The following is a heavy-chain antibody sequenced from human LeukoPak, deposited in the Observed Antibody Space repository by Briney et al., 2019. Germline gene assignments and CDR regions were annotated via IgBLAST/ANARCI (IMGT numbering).Heavy chain of an antibody. CDR3: SISTFAH. Sequence: GGSLRLSSAASGFSFSTYAMHWVRQAPGKGLEWVAVISYDETNKYYADSVKSRFTISRDNSRNTLYLQMNSLRGEDTAVYYCSISTFAHWGQGTLVTVSS. J-gene: IGHJ4*02. CDR1: GFSFSTYA. CDR2: ISYDETNK. D-gene: IGHD1-1*01. V-gene: IGHV3-30*04.